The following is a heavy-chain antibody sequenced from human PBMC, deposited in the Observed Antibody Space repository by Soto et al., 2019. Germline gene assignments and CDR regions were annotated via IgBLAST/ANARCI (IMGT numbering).Heavy chain of an antibody. CDR1: GGSFSGYY. J-gene: IGHJ6*03. Sequence: PSETLSLTCAVYGGSFSGYYWSWIRQPPGKGLEWIGEINHSGSTNYNPSLKSRVTTSVDTSKNQFSLKLSSVTAADTAVYYCARGPSISVPAAIAYYYYYMDVWGKGTTVTVSS. D-gene: IGHD2-2*01. CDR2: INHSGST. V-gene: IGHV4-34*01. CDR3: ARGPSISVPAAIAYYYYYMDV.